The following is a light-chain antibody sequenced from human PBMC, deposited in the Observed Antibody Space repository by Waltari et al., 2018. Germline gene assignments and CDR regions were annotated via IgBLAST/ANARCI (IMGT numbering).Light chain of an antibody. CDR1: QSLVYSDVNTY. V-gene: IGKV2-30*01. CDR3: MQGTHWPYT. CDR2: KVS. Sequence: DVVMTQSPLSLPVTLGQPASISSRPRQSLVYSDVNTYLNWFQQRPGQSPRRLIYKVSNRDSGVPDRFSGSGSGTDFTLKIIRVEAEDVGVYYCMQGTHWPYTFGQGTKLEIK. J-gene: IGKJ2*01.